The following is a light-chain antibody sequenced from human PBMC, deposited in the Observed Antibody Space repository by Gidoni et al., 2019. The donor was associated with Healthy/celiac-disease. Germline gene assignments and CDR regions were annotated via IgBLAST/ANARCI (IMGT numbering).Light chain of an antibody. V-gene: IGKV3-20*01. CDR3: QQYGSSPST. CDR1: QSVSSSY. CDR2: GAS. J-gene: IGKJ1*01. Sequence: EIVLTQSPGTLSLSPGERAPPSCRASQSVSSSYLAWYQQKPGQAPRLPLYGASSRATGIPDRFSGSGSGTDFTLTISRLEPEDFAVYYCQQYGSSPSTFGQGTKVDIK.